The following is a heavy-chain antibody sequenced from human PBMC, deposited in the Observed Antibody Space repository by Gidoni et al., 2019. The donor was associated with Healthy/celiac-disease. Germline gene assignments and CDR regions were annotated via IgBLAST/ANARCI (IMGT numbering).Heavy chain of an antibody. D-gene: IGHD3-22*01. J-gene: IGHJ6*02. CDR2: INWNGGST. CDR1: GLTFDDYG. Sequence: EVQLVEYGGGVVRPGGYLRLSWAASGLTFDDYGMSVVRHAQGKGLEWVSGINWNGGSTGYADSVKGRFTISRDKAKNSLYLQMTSLRAEDTALYHCARASQTYYYDSSGYYNYYYYGMDVWGQGTTVTVSS. V-gene: IGHV3-20*01. CDR3: ARASQTYYYDSSGYYNYYYYGMDV.